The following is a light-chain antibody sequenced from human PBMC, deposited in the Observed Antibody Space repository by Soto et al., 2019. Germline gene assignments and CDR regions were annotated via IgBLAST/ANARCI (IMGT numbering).Light chain of an antibody. V-gene: IGLV2-14*01. J-gene: IGLJ3*02. CDR3: SAYTARRTMV. Sequence: QSVLTQPASVSGSAGQSITISCSGTMRDVGAYNLVSWYQQHPGTAPKLIIYEVRNRPSGISSRFSGSRSGNTASLTISGLQSEDEGDYYCSAYTARRTMVFGGRTKVTVL. CDR1: MRDVGAYNL. CDR2: EVR.